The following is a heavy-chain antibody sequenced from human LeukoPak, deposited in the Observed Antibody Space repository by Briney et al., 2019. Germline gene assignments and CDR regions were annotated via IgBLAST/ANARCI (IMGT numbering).Heavy chain of an antibody. Sequence: ASVEVSCKASGYTFTSYGISWVRQAPGQGLEWMGWISAYNGNTNYAQKLQGRVTMTTDTSTSTAYMELRSLRSDDTAVYYCARAGRGIWFGEFDYWGQGTLVTVSS. V-gene: IGHV1-18*01. CDR1: GYTFTSYG. CDR3: ARAGRGIWFGEFDY. CDR2: ISAYNGNT. J-gene: IGHJ4*02. D-gene: IGHD3-10*01.